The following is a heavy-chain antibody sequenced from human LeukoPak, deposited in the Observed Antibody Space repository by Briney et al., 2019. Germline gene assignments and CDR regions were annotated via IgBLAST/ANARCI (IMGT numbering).Heavy chain of an antibody. Sequence: ASVTVSCKTSGYTFTGYHVHWVRQAPGQGLEWMGWFNANSGATKYAQKFRGRVTMTRDTSIGTDFMELTSLISDDTAIYYCARDPYDGNYFFDYWGQGTLVTVAS. CDR2: FNANSGAT. J-gene: IGHJ4*02. CDR1: GYTFTGYH. D-gene: IGHD3-3*01. CDR3: ARDPYDGNYFFDY. V-gene: IGHV1-2*02.